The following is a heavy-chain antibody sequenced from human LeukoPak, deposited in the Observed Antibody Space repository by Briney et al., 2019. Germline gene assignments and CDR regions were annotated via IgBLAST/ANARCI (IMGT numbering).Heavy chain of an antibody. J-gene: IGHJ5*02. Sequence: SETLSLTCTVSGDSISSYYWSWIRQPPGKGLEWIGYIYYSGSTNYNPSLKSRVTISVDTSKNQFSLKLSSVTAADTAVYYCARSRGYSGYDSGWFDPWGQGTLVTVSS. CDR3: ARSRGYSGYDSGWFDP. V-gene: IGHV4-59*01. CDR2: IYYSGST. D-gene: IGHD5-12*01. CDR1: GDSISSYY.